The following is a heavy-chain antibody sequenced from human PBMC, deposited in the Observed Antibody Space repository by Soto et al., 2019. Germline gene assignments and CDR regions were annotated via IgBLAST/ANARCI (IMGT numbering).Heavy chain of an antibody. J-gene: IGHJ6*02. CDR1: EFTFGNYW. CDR3: TRDSYRRDGSGTYYYYGMDG. V-gene: IGHV3-74*01. Sequence: GGSLRLSCAASEFTFGNYWLHWVRQAPGTGLVWVSRINPDGSYTTYADSVKGRFTISRDNAKKTLYLQMNSLRAEDTAVYYCTRDSYRRDGSGTYYYYGMDGWGQGTTVTVSS. D-gene: IGHD3-10*01. CDR2: INPDGSYT.